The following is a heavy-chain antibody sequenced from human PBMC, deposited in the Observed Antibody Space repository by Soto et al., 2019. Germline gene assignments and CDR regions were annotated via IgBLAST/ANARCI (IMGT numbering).Heavy chain of an antibody. V-gene: IGHV1-69*02. J-gene: IGHJ5*02. CDR3: ARVGYCSSTSCYEPGP. D-gene: IGHD2-2*03. Sequence: SVKVSCKASGGTFSSYTISWVRQAPGQGLEWMGRIIPILGIANYAQKFQGRVTITADKSTSTAYMELSSLRSEDTAVYYCARVGYCSSTSCYEPGPWGQGTLVTVSS. CDR2: IIPILGIA. CDR1: GGTFSSYT.